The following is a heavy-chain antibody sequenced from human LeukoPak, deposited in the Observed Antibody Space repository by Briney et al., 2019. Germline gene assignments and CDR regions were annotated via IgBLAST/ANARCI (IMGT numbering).Heavy chain of an antibody. CDR2: INHSGST. J-gene: IGHJ3*02. CDR1: GGSFSGYY. D-gene: IGHD6-13*01. CDR3: ARPQYSSRNGAPDDI. Sequence: SETLSLTCTVYGGSFSGYYWSWIRQPPGKGLEWIGEINHSGSTNYNPSLKSRVTISVDTSKNQFSLKLSSVTAADTAVYYCARPQYSSRNGAPDDIRGQGTMVTVSS. V-gene: IGHV4-34*01.